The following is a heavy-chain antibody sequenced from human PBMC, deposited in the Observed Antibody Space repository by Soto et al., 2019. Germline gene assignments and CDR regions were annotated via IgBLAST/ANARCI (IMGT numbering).Heavy chain of an antibody. Sequence: PGESLKISCKGSGYTFSTYWIAWVRQMPGKGLEWMGIIYPGDSDTRYSPSFQGQVTISADKSISTSYLQWSSLKASDSAMYYCAIQAGWSKGDDYWRQGTLVTVSS. CDR1: GYTFSTYW. CDR3: AIQAGWSKGDDY. D-gene: IGHD2-15*01. J-gene: IGHJ4*02. V-gene: IGHV5-51*01. CDR2: IYPGDSDT.